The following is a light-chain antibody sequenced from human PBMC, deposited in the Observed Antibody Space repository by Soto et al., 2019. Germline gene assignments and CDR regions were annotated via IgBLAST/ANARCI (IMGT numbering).Light chain of an antibody. CDR2: DAS. J-gene: IGKJ1*01. CDR3: QQRSNWPPWT. V-gene: IGKV3-11*01. CDR1: QSVSSY. Sequence: EIVLTQSPATLSLSPWEIATLSCRASQSVSSYLAWYHQKPGQSPRLLLYDASNRATGIPARFSGSGSGTDFTLTISSLEPEDFAVYYCQQRSNWPPWTFGQGTKVEIK.